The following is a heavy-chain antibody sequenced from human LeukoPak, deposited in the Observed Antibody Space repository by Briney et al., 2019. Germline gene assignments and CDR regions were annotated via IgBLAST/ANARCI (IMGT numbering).Heavy chain of an antibody. CDR3: ARVRGAYWYFDL. CDR1: GGSFSGYY. CDR2: INHSGST. J-gene: IGHJ2*01. V-gene: IGHV4-34*01. D-gene: IGHD1-26*01. Sequence: SETLSLTCAVYGGSFSGYYWSWIRQPPGKGLEWIGEINHSGSTYYNPSLKSRVTISVDRSKNQFSLKLSSVTAADTAVYYCARVRGAYWYFDLWGRGTLVTVSS.